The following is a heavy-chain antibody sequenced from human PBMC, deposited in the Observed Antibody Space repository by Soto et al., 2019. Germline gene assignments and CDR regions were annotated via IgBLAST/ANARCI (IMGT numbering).Heavy chain of an antibody. CDR2: IIPILGIA. J-gene: IGHJ4*02. CDR3: ARGSGSFHDY. CDR1: GGTFSSYT. D-gene: IGHD1-26*01. Sequence: QVQLVQSGAEVKKPGSSVKVSCKASGGTFSSYTISWVRQAPGQGLEWMGRIIPILGIANYAQKFQGRVTITADKSTSTAYMELSSVRAEDTAVYYCARGSGSFHDYWGQGTVVTVSS. V-gene: IGHV1-69*02.